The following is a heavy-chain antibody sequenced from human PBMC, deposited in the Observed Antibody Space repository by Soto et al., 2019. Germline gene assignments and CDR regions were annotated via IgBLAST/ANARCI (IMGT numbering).Heavy chain of an antibody. V-gene: IGHV4-4*07. D-gene: IGHD3-22*01. J-gene: IGHJ3*02. CDR2: AYPSGST. Sequence: SETLSLTCSVSGGSISSSYWSWIRQPAGKGLEWIGRAYPSGSTNYNPSLKSRVTMSVDMSKNQFSLKLSSVTAADTAVYYCARELEVYSSDSSGPPHGFDIWGQGTMVSVSS. CDR1: GGSISSSY. CDR3: ARELEVYSSDSSGPPHGFDI.